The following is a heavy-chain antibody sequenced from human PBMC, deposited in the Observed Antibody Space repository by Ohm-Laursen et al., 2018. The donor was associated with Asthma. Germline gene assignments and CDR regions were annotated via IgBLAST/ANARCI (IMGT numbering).Heavy chain of an antibody. J-gene: IGHJ4*02. CDR1: GGTFSSYA. D-gene: IGHD3-22*01. V-gene: IGHV1-69*13. CDR2: IIPIFGTA. CDR3: ARAKGYYDSSGYYSFAY. Sequence: SVKVSCKASGGTFSSYAISWVRQAPGQGLEWMGGIIPIFGTANYAQKFQGRVTITADESTSTAYMELSSLRSEDTAVYYCARAKGYYDSSGYYSFAYWGQGTLVTVSS.